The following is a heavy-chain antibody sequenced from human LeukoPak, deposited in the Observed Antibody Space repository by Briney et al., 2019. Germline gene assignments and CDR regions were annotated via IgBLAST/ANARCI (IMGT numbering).Heavy chain of an antibody. J-gene: IGHJ4*02. CDR3: ARRAPYYCGGDCSVGYFDY. D-gene: IGHD2-21*02. CDR1: GGSISSSSYY. CDR2: IYYSGST. Sequence: SETLSLTCTVSGGSISSSSYYWGWIRQPPGKGLEWIGSIYYSGSTYYNPSLKSRVTISVDTPKNQFSLKLSSVTAADTAVYYCARRAPYYCGGDCSVGYFDYWGQGTLVTVSS. V-gene: IGHV4-39*07.